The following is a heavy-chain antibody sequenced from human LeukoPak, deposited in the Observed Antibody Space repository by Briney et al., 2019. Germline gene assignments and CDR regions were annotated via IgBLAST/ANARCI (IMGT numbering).Heavy chain of an antibody. CDR3: AKGPLRGIAAAIDY. Sequence: PGGSLRLSCAASGFTFNNYGMHWVRQAPGKGLEWVAVISYDGRNIHYPDSVKGRFTISRDISTDTLWLQMGSLRTEDTAVYYCAKGPLRGIAAAIDYWGQGTLVTVSS. V-gene: IGHV3-30*18. CDR2: ISYDGRNI. D-gene: IGHD6-13*01. CDR1: GFTFNNYG. J-gene: IGHJ4*02.